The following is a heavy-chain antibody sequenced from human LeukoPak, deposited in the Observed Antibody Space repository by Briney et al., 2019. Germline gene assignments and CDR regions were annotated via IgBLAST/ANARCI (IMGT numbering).Heavy chain of an antibody. CDR1: GYTFTGYY. J-gene: IGHJ4*02. CDR2: INPNSGGT. CDR3: ARDYYDSSGLRLIDY. V-gene: IGHV1-2*02. D-gene: IGHD3-22*01. Sequence: ASVKVSCKASGYTFTGYYMHWVRQAPGQGLEWMGWINPNSGGTNYAQKFQGRVTMTTDTSTSTAYMELRSLRSDDTAVYYCARDYYDSSGLRLIDYWGQGTLVTVSS.